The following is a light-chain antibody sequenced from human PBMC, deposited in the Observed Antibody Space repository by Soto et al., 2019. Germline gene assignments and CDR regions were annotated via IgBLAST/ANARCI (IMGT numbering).Light chain of an antibody. CDR2: RNN. CDR3: AAWDDSLSAVV. CDR1: SSNIGSNY. Sequence: QSVLTQPPSASGTPGQWVTISCSGSSSNIGSNYVYWYQQLPGTAPKLLIYRNNQRPSGVPDRFSGSKSGTSASLAISGLRSEDEADYYCAAWDDSLSAVVFGGGTKLTV. J-gene: IGLJ2*01. V-gene: IGLV1-47*01.